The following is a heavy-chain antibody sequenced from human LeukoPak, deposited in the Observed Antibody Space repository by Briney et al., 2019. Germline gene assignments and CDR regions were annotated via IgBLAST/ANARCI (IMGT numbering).Heavy chain of an antibody. CDR2: INPNSGGT. J-gene: IGHJ4*02. CDR3: ARVAYGDYVAPFDY. D-gene: IGHD4-17*01. Sequence: ASVKVSCKASGYTFTGYYMHWVRQAPGQGLEWMGWINPNSGGTNYAQKFQGRVTVTRDTSISTAYMELSRLRSDDTAVYFCARVAYGDYVAPFDYWGQGTLVTVSS. V-gene: IGHV1-2*02. CDR1: GYTFTGYY.